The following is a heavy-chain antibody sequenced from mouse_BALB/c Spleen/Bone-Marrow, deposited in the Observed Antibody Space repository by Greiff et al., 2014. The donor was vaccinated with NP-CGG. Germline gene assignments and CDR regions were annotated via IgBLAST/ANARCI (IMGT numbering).Heavy chain of an antibody. CDR2: IWSDGST. Sequence: VKLMESGPGLVAPSQSLSITCTVSGFSLISYGVHWVRQPPGKGLEWLVVIWSDGSTTYNSALKSRLSISKDNSKSQVFLKMNSLQTDDAAMYYCARNLGGMIFDYWGQGTSLTVSS. D-gene: IGHD2-3*01. CDR3: ARNLGGMIFDY. J-gene: IGHJ2*02. V-gene: IGHV2-6*02. CDR1: GFSLISYG.